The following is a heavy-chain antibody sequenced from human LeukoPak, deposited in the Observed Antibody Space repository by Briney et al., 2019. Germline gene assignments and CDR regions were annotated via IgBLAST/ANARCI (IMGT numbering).Heavy chain of an antibody. V-gene: IGHV4-4*07. CDR2: IYTSGST. CDR1: GGSISSYY. Sequence: SETLSLTCTVSGGSISSYYWSWIRQPAGKGLEWIGRIYTSGSTNYNPSLESRVTISVDTSKNQFSLKLTSVSAADTAVYYCARGGDDYGDYKVSYYFDYWGQGTLVTVSS. D-gene: IGHD4-17*01. J-gene: IGHJ4*02. CDR3: ARGGDDYGDYKVSYYFDY.